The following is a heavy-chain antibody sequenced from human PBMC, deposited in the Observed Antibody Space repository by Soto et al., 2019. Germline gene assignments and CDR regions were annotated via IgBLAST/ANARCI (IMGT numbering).Heavy chain of an antibody. J-gene: IGHJ4*02. V-gene: IGHV1-69*13. CDR3: ARDSGAKLSSS. Sequence: ASVKVSCKASGGTFSSYRFNWVRQARGQGLEWLGGIVPIYRTADYAQKFQGRVTITADESTRTVYMELSSLKSQDTALYYCARDSGAKLSSSWGQGTLVTVPS. CDR2: IVPIYRTA. D-gene: IGHD6-13*01. CDR1: GGTFSSYR.